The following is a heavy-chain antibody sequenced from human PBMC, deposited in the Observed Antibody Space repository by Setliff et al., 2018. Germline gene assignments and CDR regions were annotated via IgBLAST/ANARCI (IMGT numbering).Heavy chain of an antibody. V-gene: IGHV5-51*01. Sequence: GESLKISCKGSGYSFSNFWIGWVRQMPGKGLEWMGIIYPGDSHTRYSPSFQGQVTMSADKSINTAYLQWSNLKASDTAMYYCARTPDGAAGMMYFQHWGQGTLVTVSS. J-gene: IGHJ1*01. D-gene: IGHD6-13*01. CDR1: GYSFSNFW. CDR3: ARTPDGAAGMMYFQH. CDR2: IYPGDSHT.